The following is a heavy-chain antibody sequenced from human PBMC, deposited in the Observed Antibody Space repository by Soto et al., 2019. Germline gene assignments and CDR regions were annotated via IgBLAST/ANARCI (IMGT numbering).Heavy chain of an antibody. J-gene: IGHJ6*02. CDR3: ARQLYSNLYHYYGMDV. D-gene: IGHD4-4*01. CDR1: GYSFPKYY. CDR2: IYPDDSAT. Sequence: SVGSLKISCKCSGYSFPKYYIEWVRQMPGKDLEWIANIYPDDSATRYSPSFQGHVTTSADKSIRTAYLQWSIVKASDTVMYYCARQLYSNLYHYYGMDVWGQGTTVTVSS. V-gene: IGHV5-51*01.